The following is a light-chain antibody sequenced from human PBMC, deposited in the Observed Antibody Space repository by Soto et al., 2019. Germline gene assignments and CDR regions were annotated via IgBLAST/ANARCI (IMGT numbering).Light chain of an antibody. J-gene: IGLJ2*01. V-gene: IGLV2-8*01. Sequence: QSALTQPPSASGSPGQSVTISCTGTSSAVAGYNYVSWYQQHPGKAPKLMIYEVNKRPSGVPDRFSGSKSGTTASLTVSGLQAEDEADYYCSSYTGSNDVVFGGRTQLTVL. CDR3: SSYTGSNDVV. CDR1: SSAVAGYNY. CDR2: EVN.